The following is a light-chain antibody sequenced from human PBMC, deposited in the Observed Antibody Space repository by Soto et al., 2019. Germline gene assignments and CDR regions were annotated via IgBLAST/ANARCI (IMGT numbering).Light chain of an antibody. J-gene: IGKJ3*01. CDR1: QYVSSF. V-gene: IGKV3-11*01. Sequence: EIVLTQSPATLSLSPGERATLSCRASQYVSSFLAWFQQRPGQAPRLLIYDASNRAAGIPARFSGSGSGTNFTLTISSLEPEDFAVYYCQQRFTFGPGTKWIS. CDR2: DAS. CDR3: QQRFT.